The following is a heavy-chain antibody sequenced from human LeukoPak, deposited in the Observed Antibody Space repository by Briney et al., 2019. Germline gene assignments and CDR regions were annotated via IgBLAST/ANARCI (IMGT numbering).Heavy chain of an antibody. CDR3: ARDSLYCSGGSCYPSFDY. D-gene: IGHD2-15*01. CDR2: IKQDGSEK. Sequence: HPGGSLRLSCAASGFTLSSYWMSWVRQAPGEGLKWVASIKQDGSEKYYVDSVKGRFTISRDNAKNSLYLQMNSLRAEDTAVYYCARDSLYCSGGSCYPSFDYWGQGTLVTVSS. J-gene: IGHJ4*02. V-gene: IGHV3-7*01. CDR1: GFTLSSYW.